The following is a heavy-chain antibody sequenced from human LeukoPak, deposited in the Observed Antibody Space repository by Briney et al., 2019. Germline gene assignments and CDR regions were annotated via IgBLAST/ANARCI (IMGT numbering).Heavy chain of an antibody. J-gene: IGHJ4*02. CDR2: ISYDGSNK. V-gene: IGHV3-30-3*01. CDR1: GFTFSSYA. D-gene: IGHD2-21*02. CDR3: AKDLYQVVVTAISDY. Sequence: GGSLRLSCAASGFTFSSYAMHWVRQAPGKGLEWVAVISYDGSNKYYADSVKGRFTISRDNSKNTLYLQMNSLRAEDTALYYCAKDLYQVVVTAISDYWGQGTLVTVSS.